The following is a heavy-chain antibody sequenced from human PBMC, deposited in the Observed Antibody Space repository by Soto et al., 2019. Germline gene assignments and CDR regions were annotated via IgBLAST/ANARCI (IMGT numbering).Heavy chain of an antibody. Sequence: SETLSLTCTVTGGSINTYYWSWIRQSAGKGLEWIGRVYTTGSTNYNPSLKSRVTISVDTSRNQFSLSLRTVTAADTAVYYCARDFNSIFDDFADMRWNFDPWVQGTLVTVSS. CDR2: VYTTGST. J-gene: IGHJ5*02. D-gene: IGHD3-3*02. CDR3: ARDFNSIFDDFADMRWNFDP. CDR1: GGSINTYY. V-gene: IGHV4-4*07.